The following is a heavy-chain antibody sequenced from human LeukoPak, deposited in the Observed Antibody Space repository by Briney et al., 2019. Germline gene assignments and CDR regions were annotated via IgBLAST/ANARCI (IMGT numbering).Heavy chain of an antibody. Sequence: PSETLSLTCTVSGGSISSFYWTWIRQPAGKGLEWIGRIDTGGSTNYNPSLKIRLTMSVDTSRNQFSLQLRSVTATDTAVYYCARGVVVVSAFDIWGQGTLVTVSS. CDR1: GGSISSFY. CDR2: IDTGGST. CDR3: ARGVVVVSAFDI. D-gene: IGHD2-15*01. J-gene: IGHJ3*02. V-gene: IGHV4-4*07.